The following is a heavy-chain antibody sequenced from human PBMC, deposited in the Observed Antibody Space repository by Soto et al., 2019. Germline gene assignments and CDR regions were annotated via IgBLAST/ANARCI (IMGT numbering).Heavy chain of an antibody. V-gene: IGHV4-31*03. CDR1: GGSISSGGYY. CDR2: IYYSGST. CDR3: ARAHYYDSSGYYLLDY. D-gene: IGHD3-22*01. J-gene: IGHJ4*02. Sequence: QVQLQESGPGLVKPSQTLSLTCTVSGGSISSGGYYWSWIRQHPGKGLEWIGYIYYSGSTYYNPSLKLRVTISVDTSKNQFSLKLSSVTAADTAVYYCARAHYYDSSGYYLLDYWGQGTLVTVSS.